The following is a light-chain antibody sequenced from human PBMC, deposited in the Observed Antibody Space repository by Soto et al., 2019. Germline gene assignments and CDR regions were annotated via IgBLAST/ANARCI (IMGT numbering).Light chain of an antibody. CDR3: QQYDNLPPFT. J-gene: IGKJ3*01. V-gene: IGKV1-33*01. CDR2: DAS. CDR1: QDISNY. Sequence: DIQMTQSPSSLSASVGDRGTITCQASQDISNYLNWYQQKPGKAPKLLIYDASNLETGVPSRFSGSGSGTDFTFAIRSLQPEDIATYYCQQYDNLPPFTFGPGTKVDIQ.